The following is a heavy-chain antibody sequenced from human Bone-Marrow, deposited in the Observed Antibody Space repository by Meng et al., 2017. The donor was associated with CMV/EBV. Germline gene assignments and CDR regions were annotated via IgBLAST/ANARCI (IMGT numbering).Heavy chain of an antibody. J-gene: IGHJ4*02. V-gene: IGHV4-4*07. D-gene: IGHD2-21*02. CDR2: IYTIGST. CDR3: ARASYCGGDCYSLAY. Sequence: VSLASLGSSSLSWIRQPSGTGLAWIVRIYTIGSTTYAPSLKRRVPMSVDTSKNLFSLMLRYVTAADTALYYCARASYCGGDCYSLAYWGQGTLVTVSS. CDR1: LASLGSSS.